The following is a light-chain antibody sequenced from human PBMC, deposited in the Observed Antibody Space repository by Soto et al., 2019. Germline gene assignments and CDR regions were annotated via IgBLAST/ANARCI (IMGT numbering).Light chain of an antibody. CDR2: AAS. CDR1: QGISNS. V-gene: IGKV1-27*01. J-gene: IGKJ3*01. Sequence: DIQMTQSPSSLSASVGDRVTITCRATQGISNSVAWYQQKPWKVPKLRIDAASTLHSGVPSRFSGSGSWTDFTLAISSLQTDYVAPYYCQDYDTVPFNVGPETKV. CDR3: QDYDTVPFN.